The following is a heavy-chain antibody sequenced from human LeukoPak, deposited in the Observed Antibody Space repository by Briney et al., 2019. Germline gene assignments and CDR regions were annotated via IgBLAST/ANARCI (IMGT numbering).Heavy chain of an antibody. J-gene: IGHJ5*01. CDR1: GFTFSSYW. D-gene: IGHD4-17*01. Sequence: GGSLRLSCAASGFTFSSYWMHWVRQAPGKGLVWVSRINSDGSSTSYADSVKGRFTISRDNAKNTLYLQMNSLRAEDTAVYYCARGEGTVTTLPSWFDSWGQGTLVTVSS. V-gene: IGHV3-74*01. CDR2: INSDGSST. CDR3: ARGEGTVTTLPSWFDS.